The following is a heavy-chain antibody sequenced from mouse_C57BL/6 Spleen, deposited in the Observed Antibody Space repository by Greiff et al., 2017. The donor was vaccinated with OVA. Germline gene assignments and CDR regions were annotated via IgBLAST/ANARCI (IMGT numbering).Heavy chain of an antibody. Sequence: QVQLPQPGAELVRPGTSVKLSCKASGYTFTSYWMHWVKQRPGQGLEWIGVIDPSDSYTNYNQKFKGKATLTVDTSSSTAYMQLSSLTSEDSAVYYCASLYDGYYGFDYWGQGTTLTVSS. J-gene: IGHJ2*01. CDR1: GYTFTSYW. D-gene: IGHD2-3*01. CDR3: ASLYDGYYGFDY. V-gene: IGHV1-59*01. CDR2: IDPSDSYT.